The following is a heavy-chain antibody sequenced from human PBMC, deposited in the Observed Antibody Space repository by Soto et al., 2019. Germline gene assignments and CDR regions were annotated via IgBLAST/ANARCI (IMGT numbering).Heavy chain of an antibody. Sequence: PGGSLRLSCAASGFTFDDYGMSWVRQAPGKGLEWVSGINWNGGSTGYADSVKGRFTISRDNAKNSLYLQMNSLRAEDTALYYCASFGGVIDYGGAEDYWGQGTLVTVSS. J-gene: IGHJ4*02. CDR2: INWNGGST. CDR1: GFTFDDYG. V-gene: IGHV3-20*04. D-gene: IGHD4-17*01. CDR3: ASFGGVIDYGGAEDY.